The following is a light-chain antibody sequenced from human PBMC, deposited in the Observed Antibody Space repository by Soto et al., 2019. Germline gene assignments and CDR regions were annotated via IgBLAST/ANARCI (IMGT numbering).Light chain of an antibody. V-gene: IGKV2-28*01. CDR3: MQALRAPPT. CDR1: QSLLSSNGYNY. J-gene: IGKJ1*01. CDR2: LGS. Sequence: DIVMTQSPLSLSVTPGEPASISCRSSQSLLSSNGYNYLDWYLQKPGQSPQLLIYLGSNRASGVPDRFSGSGSGTDFTLEISRVEAEDVGIYHCMQALRAPPTFGQGTKVEI.